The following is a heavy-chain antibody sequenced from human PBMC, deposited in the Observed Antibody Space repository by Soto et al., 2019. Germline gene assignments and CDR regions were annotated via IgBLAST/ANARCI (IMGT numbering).Heavy chain of an antibody. D-gene: IGHD2-2*03. CDR3: ARDGNLDIVVVPAAYGFDY. CDR1: GFTLSSYN. V-gene: IGHV3-48*01. CDR2: ISSSSSTI. J-gene: IGHJ4*02. Sequence: GGALILSCAASGFTLSSYNMNWVRPAPRKGLEWGSYISSSSSTIYYADSVKGRFTISRDNAKNSLYLQMNSLRAEDTAVYYCARDGNLDIVVVPAAYGFDYWGQGTLVTVSS.